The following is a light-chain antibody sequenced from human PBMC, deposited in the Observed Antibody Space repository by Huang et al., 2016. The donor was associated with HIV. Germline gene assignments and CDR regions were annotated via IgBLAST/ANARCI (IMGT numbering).Light chain of an antibody. CDR1: QSVSSY. CDR3: QQRSNWPGIT. V-gene: IGKV3-11*01. J-gene: IGKJ3*01. Sequence: EIVLTQSPATLSLSPGERATLSCRASQSVSSYLAWYQQKPGQAHRLLIYDASNRATGIPARFSGSGSGTDVTLTISSLEPEDFAVYYCQQRSNWPGITFGPGTKVDIK. CDR2: DAS.